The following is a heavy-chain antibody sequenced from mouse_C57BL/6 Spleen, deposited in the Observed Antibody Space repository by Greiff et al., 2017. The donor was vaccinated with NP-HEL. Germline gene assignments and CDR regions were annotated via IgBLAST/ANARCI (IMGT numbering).Heavy chain of an antibody. D-gene: IGHD1-1*01. J-gene: IGHJ1*03. Sequence: VQLQESDAELVKPGASVKISCKVSGYTFTDHTIHWMKQRPEQGLEWIGYIYPRDGSTKYNEKFKGKATLTADKSSSTAYMQLNSLTSEDSAVYFCARNSDYYGSSPHWYFDVWGTGTTVTVSS. CDR3: ARNSDYYGSSPHWYFDV. V-gene: IGHV1-78*01. CDR1: GYTFTDHT. CDR2: IYPRDGST.